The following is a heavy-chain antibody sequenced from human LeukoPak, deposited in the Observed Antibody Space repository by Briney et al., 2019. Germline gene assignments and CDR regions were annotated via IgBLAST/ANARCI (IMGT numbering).Heavy chain of an antibody. D-gene: IGHD6-13*01. V-gene: IGHV3-53*01. CDR2: MYSRGDT. J-gene: IGHJ5*02. Sequence: GGSLRLSCAASGFTVSDNYMSWVRQAPGKGLEWVSVMYSRGDTYYANSVKGRFTFSRDISKNTLYLQMNGLRTEDTAMYYCARDAPQVPAAGVLASWGQGNLVIVSS. CDR1: GFTVSDNY. CDR3: ARDAPQVPAAGVLAS.